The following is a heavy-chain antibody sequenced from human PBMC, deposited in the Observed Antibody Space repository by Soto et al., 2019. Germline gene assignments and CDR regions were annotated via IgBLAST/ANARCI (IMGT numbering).Heavy chain of an antibody. CDR2: ISSSSSYI. J-gene: IGHJ3*02. D-gene: IGHD3-22*01. Sequence: EVQLVESGGGLVKPGGSLRLSCAASGFTFSSYSMNWVRQATGKGLEGVSSISSSSSYIFYADSVKGRFTISRDNTKNALYLQMNSPRADDTVVYYCARGYHYEDSSGYDKWDAFDIWGPGTMVTVSS. CDR1: GFTFSSYS. CDR3: ARGYHYEDSSGYDKWDAFDI. V-gene: IGHV3-21*01.